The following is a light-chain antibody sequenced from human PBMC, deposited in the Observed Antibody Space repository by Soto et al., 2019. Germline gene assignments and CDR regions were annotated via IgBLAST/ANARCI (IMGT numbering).Light chain of an antibody. CDR2: DAS. CDR3: QQYGSSPPST. V-gene: IGKV3D-20*01. CDR1: QSVSNSY. J-gene: IGKJ2*01. Sequence: EIGLTQSPATLSLSPGERATLSCGASQSVSNSYLAWYQQKPGLAPRLLIYDASSRATGIPDRFSGSGSGTDFTLTISRLEPEDFAVYYCQQYGSSPPSTFGQGTKLEIK.